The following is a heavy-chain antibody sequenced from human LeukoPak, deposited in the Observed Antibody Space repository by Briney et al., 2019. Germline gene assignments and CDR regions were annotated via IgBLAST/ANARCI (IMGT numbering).Heavy chain of an antibody. J-gene: IGHJ4*02. Sequence: GGSLRLSCAASGFTVSGNYMIWVRQTPGKRLEWVSLIYSGSNTYYTDSVKGRFTISRDNSENTLYLQMNSLRTEDTAVYYCARVADYYVSGHFDYWGQGTLVTVSS. CDR1: GFTVSGNY. V-gene: IGHV3-53*01. CDR2: IYSGSNT. CDR3: ARVADYYVSGHFDY. D-gene: IGHD3-10*01.